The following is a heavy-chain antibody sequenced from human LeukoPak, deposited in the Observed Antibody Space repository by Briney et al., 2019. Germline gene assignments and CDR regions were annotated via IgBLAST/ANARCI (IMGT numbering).Heavy chain of an antibody. CDR2: IWYDGSNK. Sequence: PGGSLRLSCAASGFTFSSYGMHWVRQAPGKGLEWVAVIWYDGSNKYYADSVKGRFTISRDNSKNTLYLQMNSLRAEDTAVYYCARDLAAAGTWFDPWGQGTLVTVSS. D-gene: IGHD6-13*01. CDR3: ARDLAAAGTWFDP. V-gene: IGHV3-33*01. J-gene: IGHJ5*02. CDR1: GFTFSSYG.